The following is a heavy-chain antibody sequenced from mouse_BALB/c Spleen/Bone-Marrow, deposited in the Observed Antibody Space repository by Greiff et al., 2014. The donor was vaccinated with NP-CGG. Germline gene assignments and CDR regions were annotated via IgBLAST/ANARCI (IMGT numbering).Heavy chain of an antibody. D-gene: IGHD1-1*01. Sequence: EVQLQQSGPDLVKPGASVKISCKASGYSFTGYYMHWVKQSHGKSLEWIGRVNPNNGGTSYNQKFKGKAKLTVDKSSSTAYMKLRRQTSSDSAVYYCAKEDYSISYRYCDVWGAGTTVTVSS. V-gene: IGHV1-26*01. CDR2: VNPNNGGT. J-gene: IGHJ1*01. CDR1: GYSFTGYY. CDR3: AKEDYSISYRYCDV.